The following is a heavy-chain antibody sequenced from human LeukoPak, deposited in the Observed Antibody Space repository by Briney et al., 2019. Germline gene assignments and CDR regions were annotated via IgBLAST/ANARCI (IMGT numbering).Heavy chain of an antibody. CDR3: ARRGSGSYYNRAYFDY. V-gene: IGHV4-38-2*02. CDR2: IYHSGST. Sequence: SETLSLTCTVSGYSISSGYYWGWIRQPPGKGLEWIGSIYHSGSTYYNPSLKSRVTISVDTSKNQFSLKLSSVTAADTAVYYCARRGSGSYYNRAYFDYWGQGTLVTVSS. D-gene: IGHD3-10*01. CDR1: GYSISSGYY. J-gene: IGHJ4*02.